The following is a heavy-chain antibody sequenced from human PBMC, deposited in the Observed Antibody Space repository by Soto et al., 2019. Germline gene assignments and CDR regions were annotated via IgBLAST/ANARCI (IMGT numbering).Heavy chain of an antibody. V-gene: IGHV4-30-4*01. CDR3: ARLSGYDPAGAADK. Sequence: QVQLQESGPGLVKASQTLSLTCTLSGASVSSAEHYWSWIRQPPGKGLEWIGYTYYSGSSYYNASLQRRVSLSVDTSQNQFSLKLTSVTAADTAVYYCARLSGYDPAGAADKWGPGILVSVSS. CDR2: TYYSGSS. J-gene: IGHJ4*02. D-gene: IGHD5-12*01. CDR1: GASVSSAEHY.